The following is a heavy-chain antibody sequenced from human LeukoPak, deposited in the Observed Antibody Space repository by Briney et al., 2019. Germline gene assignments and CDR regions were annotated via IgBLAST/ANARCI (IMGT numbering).Heavy chain of an antibody. CDR2: INPNSGGT. CDR1: GYTFTGYY. Sequence: ASVKVSCKASGYTFTGYYMHWVRQAPGQGLEWMGWINPNSGGTNYAQKFQGRVTMTRDTSISTAYMELSRLRSDDTAVYYCARDSDYGGNPRYYFDYWAREPWSPSPQ. V-gene: IGHV1-2*02. D-gene: IGHD4-23*01. J-gene: IGHJ4*02. CDR3: ARDSDYGGNPRYYFDY.